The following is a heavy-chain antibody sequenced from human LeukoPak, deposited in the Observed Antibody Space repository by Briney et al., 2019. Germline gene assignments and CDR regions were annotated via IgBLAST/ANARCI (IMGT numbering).Heavy chain of an antibody. J-gene: IGHJ6*03. CDR1: GGSISSYY. Sequence: SETLSLTCTVSGGSISSYYWSWIRQPPGKGLEWIGYIYYSGSTNYNPSLKSRVTISVNTSKNQFSLKLSSVTAADTAVYYCARTTEGGYSYGYFYYYYMDVWGKGTTVTISS. CDR3: ARTTEGGYSYGYFYYYYMDV. V-gene: IGHV4-59*01. D-gene: IGHD5-18*01. CDR2: IYYSGST.